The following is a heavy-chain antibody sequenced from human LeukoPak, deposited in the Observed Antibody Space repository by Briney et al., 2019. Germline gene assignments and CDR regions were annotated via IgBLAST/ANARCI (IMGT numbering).Heavy chain of an antibody. CDR2: ISSSSSYI. CDR1: GFTFSSYS. D-gene: IGHD3-3*01. Sequence: GGPLTLSCAASGFTFSSYSMNWVRHAPEKGLEWVASISSSSSYIYYADSVKGRFTISRDNAKNSLYLQMNSLRAEDTAVYYCARDNYYDFWSGYYLSYYYYYGMDVWGQGTTVTVSS. CDR3: ARDNYYDFWSGYYLSYYYYYGMDV. V-gene: IGHV3-21*01. J-gene: IGHJ6*02.